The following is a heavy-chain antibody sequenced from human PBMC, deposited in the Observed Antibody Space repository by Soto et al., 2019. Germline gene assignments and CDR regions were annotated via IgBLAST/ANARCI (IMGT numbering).Heavy chain of an antibody. Sequence: QVQLQESGPGLVKPSATLSLTCTVSGGPISNYYWSWIRQPPGKGLEWIGYSYYTGSTNYNPSLKSRVTISVDTSENQFSLRLSSVTAADTAIYYCARGRHWLDYWGQGTLVTVSS. CDR1: GGPISNYY. V-gene: IGHV4-59*01. D-gene: IGHD6-19*01. CDR3: ARGRHWLDY. J-gene: IGHJ4*02. CDR2: SYYTGST.